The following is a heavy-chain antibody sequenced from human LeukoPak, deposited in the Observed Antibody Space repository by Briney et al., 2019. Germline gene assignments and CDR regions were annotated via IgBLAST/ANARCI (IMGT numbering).Heavy chain of an antibody. Sequence: PSETLSLTCAVYGGSFSGYYWSWIRQPPGKGLEWIGEINYSGSTNYNPSLKSRVTISVDTSKNQFSLKLSSVTAADTAVYYCAREVVVTARPFDYWGQGTLVTVSS. V-gene: IGHV4-34*01. D-gene: IGHD2-21*02. CDR3: AREVVVTARPFDY. CDR2: INYSGST. CDR1: GGSFSGYY. J-gene: IGHJ4*02.